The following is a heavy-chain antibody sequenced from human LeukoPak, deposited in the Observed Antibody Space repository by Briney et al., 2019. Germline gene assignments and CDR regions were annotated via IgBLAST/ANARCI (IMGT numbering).Heavy chain of an antibody. CDR2: IYYSGST. CDR3: ARLSYCNSTSCSYYFDY. CDR1: GGSISSGGYY. D-gene: IGHD2-2*01. V-gene: IGHV4-31*03. Sequence: NPSETLSLTCTVSGGSISSGGYYWSWIRQHPGKGLEWIGYIYYSGSTYYNPSLKSRVTISVDTSKNQFSLKLSSVTAADTAVYYCARLSYCNSTSCSYYFDYWGQGTLVTVSS. J-gene: IGHJ4*02.